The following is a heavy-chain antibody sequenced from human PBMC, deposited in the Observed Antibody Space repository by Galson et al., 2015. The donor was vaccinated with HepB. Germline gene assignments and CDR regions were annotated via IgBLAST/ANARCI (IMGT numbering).Heavy chain of an antibody. J-gene: IGHJ4*02. D-gene: IGHD6-19*01. CDR3: ARGGAIAVAGY. V-gene: IGHV4-39*01. CDR1: GGSISSSSYY. Sequence: ETLSLTCTVSGGSISSSSYYWGWIRQPPGKGLEWIGSIYYSGSTYYNPSLKSRVTISVDTSKNQFSLKLSSVTAADTAVYYCARGGAIAVAGYWGQGTLVTVSS. CDR2: IYYSGST.